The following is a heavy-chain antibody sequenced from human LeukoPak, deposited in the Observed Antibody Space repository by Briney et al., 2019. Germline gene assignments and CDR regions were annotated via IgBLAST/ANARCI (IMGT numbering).Heavy chain of an antibody. CDR1: GFTFDDHG. Sequence: GGSLRLSCAASGFTFDDHGMSWVRQAPGKGLEWVANIKQDGSEKYYVDSVKGRFTISRDNAKNSLYLQMNSLRAEDTAVYHCARAFGDFWSGYYPSYYNYYMDVWGKGTTVTVSS. CDR2: IKQDGSEK. V-gene: IGHV3-7*01. CDR3: ARAFGDFWSGYYPSYYNYYMDV. J-gene: IGHJ6*03. D-gene: IGHD3-3*01.